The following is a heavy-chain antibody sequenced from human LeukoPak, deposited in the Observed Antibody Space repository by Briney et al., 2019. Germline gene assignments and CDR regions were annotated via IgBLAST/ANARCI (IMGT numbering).Heavy chain of an antibody. V-gene: IGHV2-5*01. Sequence: SGPTLVNPTRTLTLTCTFSGFSLSTSGVGVGWVRQPPGKALEWLALIYWNGDERYSPSLKSRLTITKDTSKNQVVLTMTNMDPVDTATYYCARRGSTTSLDFWGQGTLVTVSS. CDR3: ARRGSTTSLDF. CDR2: IYWNGDE. D-gene: IGHD6-6*01. J-gene: IGHJ4*02. CDR1: GFSLSTSGVG.